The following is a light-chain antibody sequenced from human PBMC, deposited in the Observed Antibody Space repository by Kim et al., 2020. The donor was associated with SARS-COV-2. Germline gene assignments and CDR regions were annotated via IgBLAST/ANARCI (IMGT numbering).Light chain of an antibody. CDR2: EVT. CDR1: SNDVGGYNY. J-gene: IGLJ2*01. V-gene: IGLV2-8*01. Sequence: QSVTISCNGTSNDVGGYNYVSWYQHHPGKAPKLLISEVTKRPSGVPDRFSGSKSGNTASLTVSGLQADDEADYYCSSYAGSNNLRIFGGGTQLTVL. CDR3: SSYAGSNNLRI.